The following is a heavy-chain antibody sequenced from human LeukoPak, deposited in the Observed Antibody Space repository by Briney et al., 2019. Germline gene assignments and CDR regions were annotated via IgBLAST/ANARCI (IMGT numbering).Heavy chain of an antibody. D-gene: IGHD2-15*01. CDR2: IWYDGSNK. CDR1: GFTFSSYG. CDR3: AVGYCSGGSCYQVDY. V-gene: IGHV3-33*01. J-gene: IGHJ4*01. Sequence: GGSLRLSCAASGFTFSSYGMHWVRQAPGKGLEWVAVIWYDGSNKYYADSVKGRFTISRDNSKNTLYLQMNSLRAEDTAVYYCAVGYCSGGSCYQVDYWGQEPWSPSPQ.